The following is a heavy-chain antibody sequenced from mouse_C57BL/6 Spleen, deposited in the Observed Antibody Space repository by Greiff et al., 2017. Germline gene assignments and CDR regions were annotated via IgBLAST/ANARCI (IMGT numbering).Heavy chain of an antibody. CDR3: ASAYYCDDFDY. D-gene: IGHD2-13*01. J-gene: IGHJ2*01. CDR1: GYSITSGYY. Sequence: EVQVEESGPGLVKPSQSLSLTCSVTGYSITSGYYWNWIRQFPGNKLEWMGYISYDGSNNYNPSYKNRISITRDTSQNQFFLRLNSVNTEDTATYSGASAYYCDDFDYWGQGTTLTVSS. CDR2: ISYDGSN. V-gene: IGHV3-6*01.